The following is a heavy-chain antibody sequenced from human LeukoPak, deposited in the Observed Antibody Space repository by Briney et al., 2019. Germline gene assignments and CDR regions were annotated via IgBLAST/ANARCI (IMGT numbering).Heavy chain of an antibody. V-gene: IGHV3-53*01. J-gene: IGHJ4*02. CDR1: GVTVSSNY. D-gene: IGHD2-15*01. CDR2: IHRGGST. Sequence: GGSLRLSCAASGVTVSSNYMGWVRQAPGKGLEWVSVIHRGGSTYYADSVKGRFTISRDNSKNTLYLQMNSLRVEDTAVYYCALDCCSGSRFDHWGQGTVVTVPS. CDR3: ALDCCSGSRFDH.